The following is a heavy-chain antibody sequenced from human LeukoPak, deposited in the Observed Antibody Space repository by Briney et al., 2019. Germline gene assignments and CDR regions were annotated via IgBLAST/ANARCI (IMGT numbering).Heavy chain of an antibody. Sequence: GASVKVSCKASGGTFSSYAISWVRQAPGQGLEWMGGIIPIFGTANYAQKFQGRVTITADESTSTAYMELSSLRSEDTAVYYCAGVRYYYDTPPTEFDPWGQGTLVTVSS. CDR3: AGVRYYYDTPPTEFDP. CDR2: IIPIFGTA. D-gene: IGHD3-22*01. V-gene: IGHV1-69*13. J-gene: IGHJ5*02. CDR1: GGTFSSYA.